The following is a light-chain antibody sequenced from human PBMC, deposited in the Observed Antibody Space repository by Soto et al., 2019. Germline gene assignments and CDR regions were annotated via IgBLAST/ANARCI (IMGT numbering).Light chain of an antibody. Sequence: QSVLTQPASVSGSPGQSIAISCTGTSSDVGFYKYVSWYQRHPGKAPKLMIYEVTNRPSGVSDRFSGSKSGNTASLTISGLQAEDEDHYFCSSYSSSSIPYVFGTGTKVTVL. CDR2: EVT. CDR3: SSYSSSSIPYV. J-gene: IGLJ1*01. CDR1: SSDVGFYKY. V-gene: IGLV2-14*01.